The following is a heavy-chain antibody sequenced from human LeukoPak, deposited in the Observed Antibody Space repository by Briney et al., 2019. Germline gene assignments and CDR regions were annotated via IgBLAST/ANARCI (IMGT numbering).Heavy chain of an antibody. CDR2: IYYSGST. D-gene: IGHD6-19*01. CDR1: GGSISSGDYY. Sequence: SETLSLTCTVSGGSISSGDYYWSWIRQPPGKGLEWIGYIYYSGSTYYNPSLKSRVTISVDTSKNQFSLKLSSVTAADTAVYYCARQGNSLEIAYSSGWYYFDYWGQGTLVTVSS. CDR3: ARQGNSLEIAYSSGWYYFDY. V-gene: IGHV4-30-4*08. J-gene: IGHJ4*02.